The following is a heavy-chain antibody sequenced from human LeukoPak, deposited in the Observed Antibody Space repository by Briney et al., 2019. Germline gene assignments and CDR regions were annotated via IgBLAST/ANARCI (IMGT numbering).Heavy chain of an antibody. J-gene: IGHJ4*02. CDR1: GYTFTSYG. Sequence: GASVKVSCKASGYTFTSYGISWVRQAPGQGLEWMGWISACNGNTNYAQKFQGRVTMTTDTSTSTAYMELRSLRSDDTAVYYCARGEYCSSTSCYPTTFDYWGQGTLVTVSS. V-gene: IGHV1-18*01. D-gene: IGHD2-2*01. CDR2: ISACNGNT. CDR3: ARGEYCSSTSCYPTTFDY.